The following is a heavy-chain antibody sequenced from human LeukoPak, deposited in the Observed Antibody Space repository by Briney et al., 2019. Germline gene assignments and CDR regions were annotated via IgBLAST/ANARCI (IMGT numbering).Heavy chain of an antibody. V-gene: IGHV4-59*01. CDR2: IYYSGSN. J-gene: IGHJ6*03. Sequence: SETLSLTCTVSGVSISSYYWSWIRQPPGKGLEWIGYIYYSGSNNYNPSLKSRVTISVDTSKNQFSLKLSSVTAADTAVYYCARENLSSAGYYYMDVWGKGTTVTVSS. D-gene: IGHD2-15*01. CDR1: GVSISSYY. CDR3: ARENLSSAGYYYMDV.